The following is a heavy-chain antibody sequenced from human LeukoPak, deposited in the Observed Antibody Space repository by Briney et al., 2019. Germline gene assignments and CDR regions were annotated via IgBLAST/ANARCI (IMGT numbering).Heavy chain of an antibody. CDR2: INHSGST. CDR3: ARGPKPLWITMVRGVILRYYYGMDV. D-gene: IGHD3-10*01. J-gene: IGHJ6*02. V-gene: IGHV4-34*01. CDR1: GVSFSGYY. Sequence: SETLSLTCAVYGVSFSGYYWSWLRQPPGKGLEWIGEINHSGSTNYNPSLKSRVTISVDTSKNQFSLKLSSVTAADTAVYYCARGPKPLWITMVRGVILRYYYGMDVWGQGTTVTVSS.